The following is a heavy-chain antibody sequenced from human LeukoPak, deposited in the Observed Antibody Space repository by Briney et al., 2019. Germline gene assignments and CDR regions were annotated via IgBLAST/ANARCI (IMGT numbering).Heavy chain of an antibody. V-gene: IGHV4-59*08. CDR3: ARGSRITMIVVADDAFDI. Sequence: PSETLSLTCTVSGGSISSYYWSWIRQPPGKGLEWIGYISYSGSTNYNPSLKSRVTISVDTSKNQFSLKLSSVTAADTAVYYCARGSRITMIVVADDAFDIWGQGTMVTVSS. CDR2: ISYSGST. CDR1: GGSISSYY. J-gene: IGHJ3*02. D-gene: IGHD3-22*01.